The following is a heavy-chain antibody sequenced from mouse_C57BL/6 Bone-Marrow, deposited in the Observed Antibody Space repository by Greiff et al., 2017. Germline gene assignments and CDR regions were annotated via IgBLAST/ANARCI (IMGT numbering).Heavy chain of an antibody. D-gene: IGHD1-1*01. CDR1: GYSFTSYY. CDR3: AREDYYGSFGYFDV. J-gene: IGHJ1*03. Sequence: QVQLQQSGPELVKPGASVKISCKASGYSFTSYYIHWVKQRPGQGLEWIGWIYPGSGNTKYNEKFKGKATLTADTSSSTAYMQLSSLTSEDSAVYYCAREDYYGSFGYFDVWGTGTTVTVSS. CDR2: IYPGSGNT. V-gene: IGHV1-66*01.